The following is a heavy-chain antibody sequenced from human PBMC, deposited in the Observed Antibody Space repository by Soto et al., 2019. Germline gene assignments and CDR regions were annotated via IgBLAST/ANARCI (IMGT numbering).Heavy chain of an antibody. D-gene: IGHD5-12*01. CDR2: IIPIFGPA. J-gene: IGHJ5*01. Sequence: QVQLVQSGAEVKKPGSSVKVSCKASGGTFSSYAISWVRQAPGQGLEWMGGIIPIFGPANYAQKFQGRVTITADESTTTAYSVLSSLRSEDTAVYYCARVGGWIKTNWFESWGQGTLVTVSS. V-gene: IGHV1-69*12. CDR1: GGTFSSYA. CDR3: ARVGGWIKTNWFES.